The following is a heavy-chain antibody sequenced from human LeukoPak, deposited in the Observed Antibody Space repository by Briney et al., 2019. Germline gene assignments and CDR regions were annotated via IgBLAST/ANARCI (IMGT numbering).Heavy chain of an antibody. CDR1: GGSFSGYY. CDR2: INHSGST. J-gene: IGHJ6*02. Sequence: TSETLSLTCAVYGGSFSGYYWSWIRQPPGKGLEWIGEINHSGSTNYNPSLKSRVTISVDTSKNQFSLKLSSVTAADTAVYYCARGRGDFWSGYYYYYGMDVWGQGTTVTVSS. V-gene: IGHV4-34*01. CDR3: ARGRGDFWSGYYYYYGMDV. D-gene: IGHD3-3*01.